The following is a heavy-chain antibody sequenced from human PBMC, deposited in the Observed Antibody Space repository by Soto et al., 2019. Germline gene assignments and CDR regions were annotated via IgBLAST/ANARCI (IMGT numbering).Heavy chain of an antibody. Sequence: EVQLVESGGGLFQPGGSLRLSCEASGFTFSTYWMHWVRQAPGQGLVWLSRINADGRTTNYADSVRGRFTISRDNAKNTLFLQVNSLRAEDTAVYYCATAGQFRFDNWDQGALVTVSS. D-gene: IGHD2-21*01. CDR3: ATAGQFRFDN. CDR2: INADGRTT. CDR1: GFTFSTYW. J-gene: IGHJ4*02. V-gene: IGHV3-74*01.